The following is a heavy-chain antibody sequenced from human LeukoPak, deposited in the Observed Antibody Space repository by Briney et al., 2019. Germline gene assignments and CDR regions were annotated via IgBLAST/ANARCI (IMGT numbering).Heavy chain of an antibody. CDR3: VKGRGVITTVTAHYFDY. Sequence: GGSLRLSCSASGFTFSYYAMHWVRQAPGKGLEYVSGISSDGGSTYYADLVKGRFTVSRDNSKNTLYLQMSSLRPEDTAVFYCVKGRGVITTVTAHYFDYWGQGTLVTVSS. V-gene: IGHV3-64D*09. CDR1: GFTFSYYA. CDR2: ISSDGGST. J-gene: IGHJ4*02. D-gene: IGHD4-11*01.